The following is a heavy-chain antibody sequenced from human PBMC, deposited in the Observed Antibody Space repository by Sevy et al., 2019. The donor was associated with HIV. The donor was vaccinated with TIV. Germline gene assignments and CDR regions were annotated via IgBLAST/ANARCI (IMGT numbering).Heavy chain of an antibody. CDR1: GFTFDDYG. CDR3: ARVAADDPDFYYYGMDV. D-gene: IGHD6-13*01. Sequence: GGSLRLSCAASGFTFDDYGMSWVRQAPGKGLEWVSSISSSSSHIYAADSLKGRFTISRDNAKNSLFLQMNSLRAEDTAIYYCARVAADDPDFYYYGMDVWGQGTTVTVSS. V-gene: IGHV3-21*01. J-gene: IGHJ6*02. CDR2: ISSSSSHI.